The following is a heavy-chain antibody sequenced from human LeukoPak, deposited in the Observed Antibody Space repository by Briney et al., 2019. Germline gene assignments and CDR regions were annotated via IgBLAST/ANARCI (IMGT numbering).Heavy chain of an antibody. Sequence: ASVKVSCKVSGYTLTELSMHWVRQAPGKGLEWMGGFDPEDGETIYAQKFQGRVTMTEDTSTDTAYMELSSLRSEDKAVYYCATSLCDSSGYYFYFEYWGKGAMVTVSS. CDR2: FDPEDGET. J-gene: IGHJ4*02. CDR1: GYTLTELS. D-gene: IGHD3-22*01. V-gene: IGHV1-24*01. CDR3: ATSLCDSSGYYFYFEY.